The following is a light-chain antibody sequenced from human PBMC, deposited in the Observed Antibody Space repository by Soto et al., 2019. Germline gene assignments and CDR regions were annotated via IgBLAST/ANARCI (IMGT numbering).Light chain of an antibody. CDR3: QQYANWPKT. J-gene: IGKJ1*01. Sequence: EIVMTQSPATLSVSPGERATLSCRASQSVSNKLVWYQQKPGQAHRLLIYAASTRATGIQARFSGSGSETEFTLTIRSLQSEDLAVYYCQQYANWPKTFGQGTKVDIK. CDR1: QSVSNK. CDR2: AAS. V-gene: IGKV3-15*01.